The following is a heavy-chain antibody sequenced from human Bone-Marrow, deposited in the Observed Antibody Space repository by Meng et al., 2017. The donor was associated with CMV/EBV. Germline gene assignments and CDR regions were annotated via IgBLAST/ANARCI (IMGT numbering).Heavy chain of an antibody. CDR3: ARSHSKGCSSTSCYYYYYYGMDV. Sequence: GESLKISCAASGFTFSSYWMHWVRQAPGKGLVWVSRINSDGSSTSYADSVKGRFTISRDNAKNTLYLQMNSLRAEDTAVYYCARSHSKGCSSTSCYYYYYYGMDVWGQGTTVTVSS. J-gene: IGHJ6*02. CDR1: GFTFSSYW. V-gene: IGHV3-74*01. D-gene: IGHD2-2*01. CDR2: INSDGSST.